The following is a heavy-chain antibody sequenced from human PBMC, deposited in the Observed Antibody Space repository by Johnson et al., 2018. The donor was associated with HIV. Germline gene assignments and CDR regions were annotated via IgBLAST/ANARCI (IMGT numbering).Heavy chain of an antibody. CDR1: GFTFSSYA. CDR3: AREDDYSNYGSAFDI. D-gene: IGHD4-11*01. Sequence: VLLLESGGGVVQPGRSLRLSCAASGFTFSSYAIHWVRQAPGKGLEWVAVISYDGSNKYYADSVKGRFTISRDNSKNTLYLQMNSLRAEDTAVYYCAREDDYSNYGSAFDIWGQGTMVTVSS. CDR2: ISYDGSNK. V-gene: IGHV3-30*04. J-gene: IGHJ3*02.